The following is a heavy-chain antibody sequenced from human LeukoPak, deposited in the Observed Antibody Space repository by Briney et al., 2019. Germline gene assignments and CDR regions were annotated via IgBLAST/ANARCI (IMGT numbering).Heavy chain of an antibody. V-gene: IGHV1-2*02. CDR1: GYTFTGYY. D-gene: IGHD3-22*01. Sequence: ASVKVSCKASGYTFTGYYMHWVRQAPGQGLEWMGWINPNSGGTNYAQKFQGRVTMTRDTSISTAYMELSRLRSDDTAVYYCARGSRKWLGSFRGGAFDIWGQGTMVTVSS. CDR3: ARGSRKWLGSFRGGAFDI. CDR2: INPNSGGT. J-gene: IGHJ3*02.